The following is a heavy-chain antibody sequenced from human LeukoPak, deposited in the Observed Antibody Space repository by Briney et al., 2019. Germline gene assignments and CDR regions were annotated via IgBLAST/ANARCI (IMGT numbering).Heavy chain of an antibody. D-gene: IGHD5-12*01. Sequence: ASVTVSCKASGYTFTGYYIHWVRQAPGQGLEWMGWMNTKSGGTNYAQKFQGSVTTTSETSISTAYMERSSRRSDDTAVYYFAIPVTTIASFDYWGQGTLVTVSS. J-gene: IGHJ4*02. CDR1: GYTFTGYY. CDR2: MNTKSGGT. V-gene: IGHV1-2*02. CDR3: AIPVTTIASFDY.